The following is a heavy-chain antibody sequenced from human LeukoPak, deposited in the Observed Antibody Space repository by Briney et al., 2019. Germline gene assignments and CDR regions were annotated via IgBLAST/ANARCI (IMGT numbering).Heavy chain of an antibody. D-gene: IGHD4-23*01. CDR1: GFIFDAYW. Sequence: GGSLRLSCAASGFIFDAYWMTWVRQAPGKGLEWVANIKTDGSEKNYVDSVKGRFTISRDNAKNSLYLQINSLRAEDTAVYYCARAGYGGNLDAFDIWGQGTMVTVSS. J-gene: IGHJ3*02. CDR2: IKTDGSEK. CDR3: ARAGYGGNLDAFDI. V-gene: IGHV3-7*01.